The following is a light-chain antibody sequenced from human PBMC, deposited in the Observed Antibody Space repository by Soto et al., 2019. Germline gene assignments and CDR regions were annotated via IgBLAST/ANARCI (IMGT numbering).Light chain of an antibody. CDR3: QQYGSSLPRT. J-gene: IGKJ1*01. CDR2: DAS. CDR1: QSVRNNY. V-gene: IGKV3-20*01. Sequence: EIVLTQSPGTLSLSPGERATLSCRASQSVRNNYLAWYQQKPGQAPRLLIYDASRRATDIPDRFSGSGSGTDFTLTISRLEPEDFAVYYCQQYGSSLPRTFDQGTEVETK.